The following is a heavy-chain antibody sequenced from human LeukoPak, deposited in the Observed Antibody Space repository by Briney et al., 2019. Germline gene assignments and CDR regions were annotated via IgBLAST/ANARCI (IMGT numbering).Heavy chain of an antibody. Sequence: GGSLRLSCAASGFTFDDYGMSWVRQAPGKGLEWVSSISSSSSYIYYADSVKGRFTISRDNAKNSLYLQMNSLRAEDTAVYYCARFVSIAARGYDYWGQGTLVTVSS. CDR2: ISSSSSYI. CDR1: GFTFDDYG. J-gene: IGHJ4*02. D-gene: IGHD6-6*01. CDR3: ARFVSIAARGYDY. V-gene: IGHV3-21*01.